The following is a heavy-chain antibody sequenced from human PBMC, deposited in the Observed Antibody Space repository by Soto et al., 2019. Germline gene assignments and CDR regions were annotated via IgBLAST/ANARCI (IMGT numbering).Heavy chain of an antibody. CDR2: IYWNDDK. CDR3: AHTPHIAVVFDY. D-gene: IGHD6-19*01. V-gene: IGHV2-5*01. Sequence: SGPTLVNPTQTLTLTCTFSGFSLSTSGVGVGWIRQPPGKALEWLALIYWNDDKRYSPSLKSRLTITKDTSKNQVVLTMTNMDPVDTATYYCAHTPHIAVVFDYWGQGTPVTGSA. J-gene: IGHJ4*02. CDR1: GFSLSTSGVG.